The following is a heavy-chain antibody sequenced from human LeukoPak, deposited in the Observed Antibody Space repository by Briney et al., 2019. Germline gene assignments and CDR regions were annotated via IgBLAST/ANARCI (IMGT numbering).Heavy chain of an antibody. J-gene: IGHJ4*02. CDR2: ISSSSSTI. CDR1: RFTFTSYW. Sequence: GGSLRLSCAGSRFTFTSYWMNWVRQAPGKGLEWVSYISSSSSTIYYADSVKGRFTISRDNAKNSLYLQMNSLRDEDTAVYYCASYFYKYYWGQGTLVTVSS. CDR3: ASYFYKYY. D-gene: IGHD3-22*01. V-gene: IGHV3-48*02.